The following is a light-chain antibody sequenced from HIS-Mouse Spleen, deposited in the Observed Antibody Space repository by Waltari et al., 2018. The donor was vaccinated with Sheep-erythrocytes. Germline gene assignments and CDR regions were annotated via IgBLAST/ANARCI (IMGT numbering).Light chain of an antibody. CDR2: GAS. CDR1: QSVSSSY. V-gene: IGKV3-20*01. Sequence: EIVLTQSPGTLSLSPGERATLSCRASQSVSSSYLAWYQQKPGQAPRLLIYGASSGSGTDFTLTISRLEPEDFAVYYCQQYGSSPPQYTFGQGTKLEIK. CDR3: QQYGSSPPQYT. J-gene: IGKJ2*01.